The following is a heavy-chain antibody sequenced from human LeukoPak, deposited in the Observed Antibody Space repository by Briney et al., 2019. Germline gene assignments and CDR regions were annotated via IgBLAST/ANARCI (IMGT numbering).Heavy chain of an antibody. CDR1: GGAISSYY. V-gene: IGHV4-59*01. D-gene: IGHD6-13*01. CDR3: AREGVAALSAFDI. Sequence: SETLSLTCTVSGGAISSYYWNWIRQPPGKGLEWIGYIYYSGSTNYNPSLKSRVTISVDTSKNQFSLKLSSVTAADTAVYYCAREGVAALSAFDIWGQGTMVTVSS. J-gene: IGHJ3*02. CDR2: IYYSGST.